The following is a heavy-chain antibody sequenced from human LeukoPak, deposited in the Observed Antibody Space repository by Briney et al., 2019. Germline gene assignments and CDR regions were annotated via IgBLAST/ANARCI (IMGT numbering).Heavy chain of an antibody. CDR2: IIPIFGTA. Sequence: ASVKVSCKASGGTFSSYAISWVRQAPGQGLECMGGIIPIFGTANYAQKFQGRVTITADKSTSTAYMELSSLRSEDTAVYYCARDLWGSSSFESDYWGQGTLVTVSS. V-gene: IGHV1-69*06. CDR3: ARDLWGSSSFESDY. CDR1: GGTFSSYA. D-gene: IGHD6-13*01. J-gene: IGHJ4*02.